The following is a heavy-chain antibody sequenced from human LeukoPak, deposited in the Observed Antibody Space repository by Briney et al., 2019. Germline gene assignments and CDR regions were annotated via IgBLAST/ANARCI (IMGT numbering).Heavy chain of an antibody. CDR1: GFAISSNY. Sequence: GGSLRLSCVASGFAISSNYISWVRQAPGKGLEWVSVIHSGGDTYYVDSVKDRFTISSDNSHNTVYLQMNSLRAEDTAVYYCVGHRGVYSDRAMDVWGQGTTVTVS. D-gene: IGHD4-17*01. J-gene: IGHJ6*02. V-gene: IGHV3-66*04. CDR3: VGHRGVYSDRAMDV. CDR2: IHSGGDT.